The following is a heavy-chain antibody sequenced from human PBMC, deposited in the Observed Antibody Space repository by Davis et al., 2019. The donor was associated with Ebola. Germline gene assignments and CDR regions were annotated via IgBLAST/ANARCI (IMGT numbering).Heavy chain of an antibody. J-gene: IGHJ4*02. Sequence: GESLKISCAASGFAFGHRAMSWVRQAPGKGLEWVSAISGTRGSTHYADSVKGRFTISRDNSKNTLILQMNSLRAEDTAIYYCAKEELKVFDYWGQGALVTVSS. V-gene: IGHV3-23*01. CDR3: AKEELKVFDY. D-gene: IGHD3-10*01. CDR2: ISGTRGST. CDR1: GFAFGHRA.